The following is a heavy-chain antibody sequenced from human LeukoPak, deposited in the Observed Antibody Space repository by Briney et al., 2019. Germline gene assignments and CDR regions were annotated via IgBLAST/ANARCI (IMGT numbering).Heavy chain of an antibody. D-gene: IGHD1-14*01. CDR3: AKDTTPPKAGFDP. J-gene: IGHJ5*02. CDR1: GFTFSSYG. Sequence: GGSLRLSCAASGFTFSSYGMHWVRQAPGKGLEWVAFIRYDGSNKYYADSVKGRFTISRDNSKNTLYLQMNSLRAEDTAVYYCAKDTTPPKAGFDPWGQGTLVTGSS. V-gene: IGHV3-30*02. CDR2: IRYDGSNK.